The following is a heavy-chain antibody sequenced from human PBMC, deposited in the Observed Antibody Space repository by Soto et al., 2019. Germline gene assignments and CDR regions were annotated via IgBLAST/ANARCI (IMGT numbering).Heavy chain of an antibody. J-gene: IGHJ4*02. D-gene: IGHD3-10*01. V-gene: IGHV4-39*01. Sequence: SETLSLTCGVTGASISRGGFHWGWIRQPPGQGLEWIGSLYTGSTYYNPSLKSRVTISADMSKNEFSLRLTSVTAADTAVYYCARRGSGHTFDYWGQGTLVTVSS. CDR1: GASISRGGFH. CDR2: LYTGST. CDR3: ARRGSGHTFDY.